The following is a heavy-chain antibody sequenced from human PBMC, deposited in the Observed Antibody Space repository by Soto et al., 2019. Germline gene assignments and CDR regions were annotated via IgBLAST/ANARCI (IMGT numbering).Heavy chain of an antibody. D-gene: IGHD3-22*01. J-gene: IGHJ4*02. Sequence: LRLSCAASGFTFSSYAMSWVRQAPGKGLGWGSAIRGSGGSTYYADSVKGRFTISRDNSKNTLYLQMSSLRGEDTAGYYCAKERFDSSGYRIDYWGQGTLVTVSS. V-gene: IGHV3-23*01. CDR1: GFTFSSYA. CDR2: IRGSGGST. CDR3: AKERFDSSGYRIDY.